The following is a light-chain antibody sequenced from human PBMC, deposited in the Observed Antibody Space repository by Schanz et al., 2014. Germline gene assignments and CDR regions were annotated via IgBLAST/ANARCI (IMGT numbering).Light chain of an antibody. Sequence: QSALTQPASVSGSPGQSITISCAGTSSDVGRHDSVSWYQHHPGKAPKLIIFNVSVRPSGVSNRFSGSKSAYTASLTISGLQAEDEADYYCCSYVAHHWLFGVGTKLTVL. CDR2: NVS. CDR3: CSYVAHHWL. CDR1: SSDVGRHDS. J-gene: IGLJ3*02. V-gene: IGLV2-14*03.